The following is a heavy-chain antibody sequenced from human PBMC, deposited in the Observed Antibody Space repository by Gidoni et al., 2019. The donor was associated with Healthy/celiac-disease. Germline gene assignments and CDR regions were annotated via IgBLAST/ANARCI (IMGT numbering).Heavy chain of an antibody. Sequence: QVQLQESGPGLVKPSQTLSLPCTVYGGSISSGCYSWIWIRQHPGKGLEWIGYIYYSGSTYYNPSLKSRVTISVYTSKNQFSLKLSSVTASDTAVYYCAREKGDALDYWGQGTLVTVSS. J-gene: IGHJ4*02. D-gene: IGHD2-21*02. CDR1: GGSISSGCYS. CDR3: AREKGDALDY. CDR2: IYYSGST. V-gene: IGHV4-31*03.